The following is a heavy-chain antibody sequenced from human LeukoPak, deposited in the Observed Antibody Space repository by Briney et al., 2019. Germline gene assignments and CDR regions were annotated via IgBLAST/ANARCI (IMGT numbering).Heavy chain of an antibody. CDR2: ISSDGSNK. CDR1: GFIFSSYA. CDR3: DPHDSSSHF. J-gene: IGHJ4*02. V-gene: IGHV3-30-3*01. Sequence: GGSLRLSCAASGFIFSSYAMHWVRQAPGKGLEWVAFISSDGSNKYYADSVKGRFTISRDISKNTLYLQMNSLGDEDTAVYYCDPHDSSSHFWGQGTLVTVSS. D-gene: IGHD6-6*01.